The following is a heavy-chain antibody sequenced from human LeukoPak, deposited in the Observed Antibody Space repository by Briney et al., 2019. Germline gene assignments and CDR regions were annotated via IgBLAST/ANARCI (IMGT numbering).Heavy chain of an antibody. CDR3: ATVRSGSWDWFDP. V-gene: IGHV3-74*01. CDR1: GFTFSNYN. Sequence: GGSLRLSCAASGFTFSNYNMNWVRQAPGKGLVWVSRINGDGSTTTYVDSVKGRFTISRDNAKNTVYLQMNSLRVDDTAVYYCATVRSGSWDWFDPWGQGTLVTVSS. D-gene: IGHD3-10*01. CDR2: INGDGSTT. J-gene: IGHJ5*02.